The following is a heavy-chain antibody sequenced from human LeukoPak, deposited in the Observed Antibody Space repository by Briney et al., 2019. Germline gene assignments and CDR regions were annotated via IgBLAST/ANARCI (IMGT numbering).Heavy chain of an antibody. CDR1: GGTFSSYA. CDR2: IIPIFGTA. D-gene: IGHD3-22*01. V-gene: IGHV1-69*06. CDR3: ARDYYDSSGYYNYFDY. Sequence: ASVKVSCKASGGTFSSYAISWVRQAPGQGLEWMGGIIPIFGTANYAQKFQGRVTITADKSMSTAYMELSSLRSEDTAVYYCARDYYDSSGYYNYFDYWGQGTLVTVSS. J-gene: IGHJ4*02.